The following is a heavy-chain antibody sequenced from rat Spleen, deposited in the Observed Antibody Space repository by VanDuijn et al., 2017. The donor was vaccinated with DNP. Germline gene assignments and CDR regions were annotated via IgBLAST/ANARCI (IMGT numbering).Heavy chain of an antibody. CDR1: GFTFSDYY. D-gene: IGHD5-1*01. CDR3: TRPGSPYYFDY. J-gene: IGHJ2*01. CDR2: ISFDGGVT. Sequence: EVQLVESDGGLVQPGRSLKLSCAASGFTFSDYYMAWVRQAPTKGLEWVATISFDGGVTYYRDSVKGRFTVSRDNAQSTLYLQMDSLRSEDTASYYCTRPGSPYYFDYWGQGVMVTVSS. V-gene: IGHV5-29*01.